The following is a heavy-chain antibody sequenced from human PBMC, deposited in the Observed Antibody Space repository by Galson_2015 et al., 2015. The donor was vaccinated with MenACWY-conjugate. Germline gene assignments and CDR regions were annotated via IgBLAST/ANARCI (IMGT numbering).Heavy chain of an antibody. V-gene: IGHV3-21*01. D-gene: IGHD2/OR15-2a*01. J-gene: IGHJ4*02. Sequence: SLRLSCAASGFTFNTYTMNWVRQAPGEGLEWVSSITRGSDYIYYADSVKGRFTVPRDNAENSLYLQMNSLRPEDTAEYYCAREDLAWAFGLDYWGQATLVTVSS. CDR3: AREDLAWAFGLDY. CDR1: GFTFNTYT. CDR2: ITRGSDYI.